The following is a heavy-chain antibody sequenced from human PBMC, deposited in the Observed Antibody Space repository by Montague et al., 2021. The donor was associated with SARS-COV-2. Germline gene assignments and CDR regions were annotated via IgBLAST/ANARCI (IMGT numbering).Heavy chain of an antibody. D-gene: IGHD3-3*01. J-gene: IGHJ6*04. CDR2: IGTAGDT. CDR1: GFTFSSHD. Sequence: RSLSLAASGFTFSSHDMHWVRQSPGKGLQWVSAIGTAGDTYYEGSVEGRFTISREDAKSSLSLQMTSLTAGDTAVYYCARAHADSVYHFWSGSVTSTSLDVWGKGTAVTVSS. V-gene: IGHV3-13*01. CDR3: ARAHADSVYHFWSGSVTSTSLDV.